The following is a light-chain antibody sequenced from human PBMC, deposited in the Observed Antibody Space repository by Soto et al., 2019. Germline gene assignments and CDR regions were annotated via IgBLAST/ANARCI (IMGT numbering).Light chain of an antibody. J-gene: IGKJ1*01. V-gene: IGKV1-5*01. CDR3: QHYNSYSEA. CDR1: QSISSW. Sequence: IQLPQSPSTLSASVGDRVTITCRASQSISSWLAWYQQKPGKAPKLLIYDASSLESGVPSRFSGSGSGTEFTLTISSLQPDDFATYYCQHYNSYSEAFGQGTKVDI. CDR2: DAS.